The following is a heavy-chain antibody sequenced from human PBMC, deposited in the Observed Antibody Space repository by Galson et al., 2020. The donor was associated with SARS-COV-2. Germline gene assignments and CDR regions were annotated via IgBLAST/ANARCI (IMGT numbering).Heavy chain of an antibody. Sequence: SETLSLTCTVSGGSISSYYWSWIRQPPGKGLEWIGYIYYSGSTNYNPSLKSRVTISVDTSKNQFSLKLSSVTAADTAVYYCARGPLKKYCRSTSCSPLSYGMDVWGQGTTVTVSS. CDR3: ARGPLKKYCRSTSCSPLSYGMDV. J-gene: IGHJ6*02. CDR1: GGSISSYY. D-gene: IGHD2-2*01. CDR2: IYYSGST. V-gene: IGHV4-59*01.